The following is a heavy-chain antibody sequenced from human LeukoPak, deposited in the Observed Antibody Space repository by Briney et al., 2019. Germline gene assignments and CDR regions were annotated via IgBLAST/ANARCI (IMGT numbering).Heavy chain of an antibody. V-gene: IGHV4-59*11. D-gene: IGHD3-22*01. CDR1: GGSISSHY. J-gene: IGHJ4*02. CDR2: IYYSGST. Sequence: SETLSLTCTVSGGSISSHYWSWIRQPPGKGLEWIGYIYYSGSTNYNPSLKSRVTMSVDTSKNQFSLKLSSVTAADTAVYYCARGLPYDSSGYGFDYWGQGTLVTVSS. CDR3: ARGLPYDSSGYGFDY.